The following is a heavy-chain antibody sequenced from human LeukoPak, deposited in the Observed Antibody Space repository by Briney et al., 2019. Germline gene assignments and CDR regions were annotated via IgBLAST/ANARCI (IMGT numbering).Heavy chain of an antibody. CDR1: GFAFSSYW. CDR3: SRKALYYYDSSGYYLDY. V-gene: IGHV3-74*01. Sequence: GGSLRLSCAASGFAFSSYWMHWVRQAPGKGLVWVSRINSDGRSTNYADSVKGRFTISRDNAKNTLYLQMNSLRAEDTAVCYCSRKALYYYDSSGYYLDYWGQGTLVTVSS. CDR2: INSDGRST. J-gene: IGHJ4*02. D-gene: IGHD3-22*01.